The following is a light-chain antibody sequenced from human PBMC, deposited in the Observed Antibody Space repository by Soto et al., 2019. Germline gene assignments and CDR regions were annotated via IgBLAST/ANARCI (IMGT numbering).Light chain of an antibody. J-gene: IGKJ4*01. CDR3: QQHNDWPFT. V-gene: IGKV3-15*01. CDR2: GAT. Sequence: EIVMTQSPATLSVSPGDRVTLSCRASQSVSNNLAWYQQKPGQAPRLLIYGATTTATGIPARFSGSGSGTEYSITISSLQSEDFVVYYCQQHNDWPFTFGGGTKVEIK. CDR1: QSVSNN.